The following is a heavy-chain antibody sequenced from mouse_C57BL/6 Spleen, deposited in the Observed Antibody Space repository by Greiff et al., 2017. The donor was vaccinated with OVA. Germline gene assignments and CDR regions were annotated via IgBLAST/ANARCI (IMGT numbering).Heavy chain of an antibody. D-gene: IGHD1-1*01. Sequence: QVQLQQSGAELARPGASVKLSCKASGYTFTSYGISWVKQRTGQGLEWIGEIHPRSGNTYYNEKFKGKATLTADKSSSTAYMELRSLTSGDSAVYFCARCPTTVVAPYWYFDVWGTGTTVTVSS. V-gene: IGHV1-81*01. J-gene: IGHJ1*03. CDR1: GYTFTSYG. CDR3: ARCPTTVVAPYWYFDV. CDR2: IHPRSGNT.